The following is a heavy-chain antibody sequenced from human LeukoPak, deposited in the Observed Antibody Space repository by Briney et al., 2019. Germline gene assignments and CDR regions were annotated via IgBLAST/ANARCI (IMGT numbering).Heavy chain of an antibody. D-gene: IGHD1-26*01. J-gene: IGHJ4*02. Sequence: GASVKVSCKASGYTFTGYYIHWVRQAPGQGLEWMGWIKPNNGDTGHAQKFQGRVTMTTDKSSSTVYMDLSRLTFDDTAIYYCARGEPHLGYWGQGTLVTVSS. CDR1: GYTFTGYY. CDR3: ARGEPHLGY. V-gene: IGHV1-2*02. CDR2: IKPNNGDT.